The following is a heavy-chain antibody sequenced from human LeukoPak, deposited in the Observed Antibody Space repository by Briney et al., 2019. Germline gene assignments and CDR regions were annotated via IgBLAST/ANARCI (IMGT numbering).Heavy chain of an antibody. J-gene: IGHJ4*02. Sequence: SETLSLTCRVSGGSISNYYWSWIRQPPGKGLEWIGYIYYSGSTNYNPSLESRVTISVDTSKNQFSLKLTSVTAADTAVYYCARSYSGSYYRTFDYWGQGTLVTVSS. CDR3: ARSYSGSYYRTFDY. D-gene: IGHD3-10*01. V-gene: IGHV4-59*01. CDR2: IYYSGST. CDR1: GGSISNYY.